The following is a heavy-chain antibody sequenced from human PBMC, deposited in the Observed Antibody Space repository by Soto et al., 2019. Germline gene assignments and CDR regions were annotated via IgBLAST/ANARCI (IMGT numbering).Heavy chain of an antibody. Sequence: SLRLSCAASGFTFSSYGMHWVRQAPGKGLEWVALISYDGTNKYYADSVKGRFTISRDNSKNTLYLQMNSLRAEDTAVYYCAKDRNFYYYDSSGYLNYWGQGTLVTVSS. CDR1: GFTFSSYG. J-gene: IGHJ4*02. CDR2: ISYDGTNK. V-gene: IGHV3-30*18. CDR3: AKDRNFYYYDSSGYLNY. D-gene: IGHD3-22*01.